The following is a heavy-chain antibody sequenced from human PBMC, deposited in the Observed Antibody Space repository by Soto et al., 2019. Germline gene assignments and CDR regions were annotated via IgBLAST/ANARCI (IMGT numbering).Heavy chain of an antibody. CDR3: ARGWRSALDF. CDR1: GFTSNSYW. Sequence: EVQLAESGGGLVQPGVSLRLSCAASGFTSNSYWMHWVRQAPGKGLEWVANVKQDGSEKNYVDSVKGRFTVSRDNAKNSLYLQMNSLRAEVTAVYYCARGWRSALDFWCQGTGVTVSS. J-gene: IGHJ3*01. CDR2: VKQDGSEK. D-gene: IGHD3-3*01. V-gene: IGHV3-7*01.